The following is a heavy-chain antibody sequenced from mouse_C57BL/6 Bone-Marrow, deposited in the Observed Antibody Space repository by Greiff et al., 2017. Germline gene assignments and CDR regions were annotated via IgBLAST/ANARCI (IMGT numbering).Heavy chain of an antibody. CDR3: ARSFHYYGSSYAMDY. D-gene: IGHD1-1*01. CDR1: GYTFTDYY. CDR2: INPYNGGT. J-gene: IGHJ4*01. Sequence: VQLQQSGPVLVKPGASVKMSCKASGYTFTDYYMNWVKQSHGKSLEWIGVINPYNGGTSYNQKFKGKATLTVDKSSSTAYMELNSLTSEDSAVYYGARSFHYYGSSYAMDYWGQGTSVTVSS. V-gene: IGHV1-19*01.